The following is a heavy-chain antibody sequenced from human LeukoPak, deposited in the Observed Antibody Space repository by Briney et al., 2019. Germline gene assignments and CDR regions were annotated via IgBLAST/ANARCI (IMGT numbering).Heavy chain of an antibody. CDR1: GFTFSTYG. CDR2: IWYDGSNK. V-gene: IGHV3-33*01. D-gene: IGHD3-10*01. J-gene: IGHJ6*02. CDR3: TTDPPSLWFGELYYGMDV. Sequence: GGSLRLSCAASGFTFSTYGMHWVRQAPGKGLEWVAVIWYDGSNKYYADSVKGRFTISRDNSKNTLYLQMNSLKTEDTAVYYCTTDPPSLWFGELYYGMDVWGQGTTVTVSS.